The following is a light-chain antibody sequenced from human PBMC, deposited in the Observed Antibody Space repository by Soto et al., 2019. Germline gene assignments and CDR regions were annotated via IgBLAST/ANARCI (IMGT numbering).Light chain of an antibody. Sequence: QSVLNQPASVSGSPGQSITISCTGTSSDVGSYNLVPWYQQHPGKAPKLMIYEVSKRPSGVSNRFSGSKSGNTASLTISGLQAEDEADYYCCSYAGSSTSPYVFGTGTKVTVL. J-gene: IGLJ1*01. CDR2: EVS. CDR3: CSYAGSSTSPYV. CDR1: SSDVGSYNL. V-gene: IGLV2-23*02.